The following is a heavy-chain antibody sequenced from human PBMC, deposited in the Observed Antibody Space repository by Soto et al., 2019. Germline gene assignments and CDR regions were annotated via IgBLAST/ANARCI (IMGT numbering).Heavy chain of an antibody. J-gene: IGHJ6*03. D-gene: IGHD3-10*01. Sequence: SVKVSCKASGFTFTSSAVQWVRQARGQRLEWIGWIVVGSGNTNYAQKFQERVTITRDMSTSTAYMELSSLRSEDTAVYYCARETEYRITMVRGVTYYYYYYMDVWGKGTTVTVS. CDR2: IVVGSGNT. V-gene: IGHV1-58*01. CDR3: ARETEYRITMVRGVTYYYYYYMDV. CDR1: GFTFTSSA.